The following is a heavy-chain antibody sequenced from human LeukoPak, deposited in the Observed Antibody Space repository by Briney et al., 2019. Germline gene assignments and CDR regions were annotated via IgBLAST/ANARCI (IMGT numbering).Heavy chain of an antibody. CDR2: MNPNSGNT. V-gene: IGHV1-8*01. CDR1: GYTFTSYD. CDR3: ARGGYSSSWYWPCYYYGMDV. Sequence: GASVKVSCKASGYTFTSYDINWVRQATGQGLEWMGWMNPNSGNTGYAQKFQGRVTMTRNTSISTAYMELSSLRSEDTAVYYCARGGYSSSWYWPCYYYGMDVWGQGTTVTVSS. J-gene: IGHJ6*02. D-gene: IGHD6-13*01.